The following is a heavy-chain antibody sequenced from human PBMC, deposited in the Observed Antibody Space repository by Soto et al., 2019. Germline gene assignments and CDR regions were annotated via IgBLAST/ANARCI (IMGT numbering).Heavy chain of an antibody. CDR3: AKGNYYDSSGYWGYFQH. CDR2: ISYDGSNK. J-gene: IGHJ1*01. Sequence: GGSLRLSCAASGFTFSSYGMHWVRQAPGKGLEWVAVISYDGSNKYYADSVKGRFTISRDNSKNTLYLQMNSLRAEDTAVYYCAKGNYYDSSGYWGYFQHWGQGTLVTVSS. D-gene: IGHD3-22*01. CDR1: GFTFSSYG. V-gene: IGHV3-30*18.